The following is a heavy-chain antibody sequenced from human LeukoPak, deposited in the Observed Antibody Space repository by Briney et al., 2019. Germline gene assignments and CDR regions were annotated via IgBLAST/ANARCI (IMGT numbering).Heavy chain of an antibody. Sequence: GGSLRLSCAASGFTFSSYSMNWVRQAPGKGLEWVSYISSSSSTIYYADSVKGRFTISRDNAKNSLYLQMNSLRAEDTAVYYCARDIVVVEYYRSGWEPGNAFDIWGQGTMVTVSS. V-gene: IGHV3-48*04. CDR3: ARDIVVVEYYRSGWEPGNAFDI. D-gene: IGHD2-2*01. CDR1: GFTFSSYS. J-gene: IGHJ3*02. CDR2: ISSSSSTI.